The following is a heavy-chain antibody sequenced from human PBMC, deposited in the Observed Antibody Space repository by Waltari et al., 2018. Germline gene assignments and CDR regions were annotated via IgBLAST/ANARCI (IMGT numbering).Heavy chain of an antibody. D-gene: IGHD3-10*01. CDR3: ASQLYYYGSGSYYTTFDY. CDR2: IIPILGIA. V-gene: IGHV1-69*04. J-gene: IGHJ4*02. Sequence: QVQLVQSGAEVKKPGSSVKVSCKASGGNFSSYAISWVRQAPGQGLEWMGGIIPILGIANYAQKFQGRVTITADESTSTAYMELSSLRSEDTAVYYCASQLYYYGSGSYYTTFDYWGQGTLVTVSS. CDR1: GGNFSSYA.